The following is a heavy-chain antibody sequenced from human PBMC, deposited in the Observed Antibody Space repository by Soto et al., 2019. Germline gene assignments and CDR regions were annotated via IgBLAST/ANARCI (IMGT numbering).Heavy chain of an antibody. CDR2: INPNTGVT. D-gene: IGHD5-18*01. CDR3: ARDRDASMASYCYYGMDV. V-gene: IGHV1-2*04. J-gene: IGHJ6*02. CDR1: GYTFTAYY. Sequence: QMQLVQSGAEVKKHGASVTVSCKASGYTFTAYYLHWVRQAPGQGLEWMGWINPNTGVTNYAQKFQGWVAMTRDASSSTVYVGLRRLRSDDKAVYYCARDRDASMASYCYYGMDVWVQGTRVTVSS.